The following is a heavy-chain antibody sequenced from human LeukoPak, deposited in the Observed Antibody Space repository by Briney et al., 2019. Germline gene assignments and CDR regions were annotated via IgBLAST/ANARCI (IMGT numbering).Heavy chain of an antibody. CDR3: AMYSSSSVDYYYYYMDV. V-gene: IGHV1-69*05. CDR2: IIPIFGTA. J-gene: IGHJ6*03. CDR1: GGTFSSYA. D-gene: IGHD6-6*01. Sequence: SVKVSCKASGGTFSSYAISWVRQAPGQGLEWMGRIIPIFGTANYAQKFQGRVTITTDESTSTAYMELSSLRSEDAAVYYCAMYSSSSVDYYYYYMDVWGKGTTVTVSS.